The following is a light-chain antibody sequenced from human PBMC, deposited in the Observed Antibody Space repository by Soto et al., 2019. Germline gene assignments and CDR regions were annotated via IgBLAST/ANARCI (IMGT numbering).Light chain of an antibody. CDR1: SSDVGGYNY. CDR3: SSYTSSSTRV. J-gene: IGLJ1*01. CDR2: DVS. V-gene: IGLV2-14*01. Sequence: QSVLTQPASVSGSPGQSITISCTGTSSDVGGYNYVSWYQQHPGKAPKLMIYDVSNRPSGVSNRFSGSKSANTASLTISVLQAEDEADYYCSSYTSSSTRVFGTGTKLTVL.